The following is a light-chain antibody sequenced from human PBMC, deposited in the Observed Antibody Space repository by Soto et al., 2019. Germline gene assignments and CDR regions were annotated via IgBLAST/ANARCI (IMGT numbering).Light chain of an antibody. V-gene: IGKV3-20*01. J-gene: IGKJ2*01. CDR3: HQYGSSPYT. Sequence: IVLTQSPGTLSFYPGERATLSCRASQSGSNSYLAWYQQKPGLPPRLLIHGVSSRATSIPDRFSGSGYETDFTVISSRLDPEDFALYYCHQYGSSPYTFGQGTKLEI. CDR1: QSGSNSY. CDR2: GVS.